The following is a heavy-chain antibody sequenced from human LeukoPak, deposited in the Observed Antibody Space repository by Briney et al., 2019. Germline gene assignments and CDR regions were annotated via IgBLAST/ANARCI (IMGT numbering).Heavy chain of an antibody. Sequence: SETLSLTCTVSGGSISSYYWSWIRQPPGKGLERIGYIYYSGSTNYNPSLKSRVTISVDTSKNQFSLKLSSVTAADTAVYYCARAGYYDFWSGSTGWFDPWGQGTLVTVSS. D-gene: IGHD3-3*01. J-gene: IGHJ5*02. CDR3: ARAGYYDFWSGSTGWFDP. CDR1: GGSISSYY. CDR2: IYYSGST. V-gene: IGHV4-59*01.